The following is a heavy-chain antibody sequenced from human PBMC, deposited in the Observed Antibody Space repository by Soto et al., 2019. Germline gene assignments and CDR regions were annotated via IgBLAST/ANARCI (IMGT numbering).Heavy chain of an antibody. J-gene: IGHJ4*02. Sequence: PGGSLRLSCAASGFTFDDYAMHWVRRVPGKGLEWVSSISWNSNIIGYADSVKGRFTISRDNAKNSLYLQMNSLRAEDTAVYYCARVGLKNSAYCGGDCYIFDYWGQGTLVTVSS. CDR1: GFTFDDYA. CDR2: ISWNSNII. V-gene: IGHV3-9*01. CDR3: ARVGLKNSAYCGGDCYIFDY. D-gene: IGHD2-21*02.